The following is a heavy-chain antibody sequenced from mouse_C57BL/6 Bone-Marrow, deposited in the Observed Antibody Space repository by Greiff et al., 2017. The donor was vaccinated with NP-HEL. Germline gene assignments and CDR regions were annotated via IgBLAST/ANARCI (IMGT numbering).Heavy chain of an antibody. CDR1: GYTFTSYW. D-gene: IGHD1-1*01. V-gene: IGHV1-64*01. CDR2: IHPNSGST. CDR3: ATTVVAHYYAMDY. J-gene: IGHJ4*01. Sequence: VKLQQPGAELVKPGASVKLSCKASGYTFTSYWMHWVKQRPGQGLEWIGMIHPNSGSTNYNEKFKSKATLTVDKSSSTAYMQLSSLTSEDSAVYYCATTVVAHYYAMDYWGQGTSVTVSS.